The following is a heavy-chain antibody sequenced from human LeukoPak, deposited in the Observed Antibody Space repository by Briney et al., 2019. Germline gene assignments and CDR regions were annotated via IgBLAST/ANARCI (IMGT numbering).Heavy chain of an antibody. V-gene: IGHV3-23*01. CDR1: GFTFSGYA. CDR3: AKERSAGWPFDY. Sequence: PGGSLRLSCAASGFTFSGYAMSWVRQAPGKGLEWVSGTGGSGATTYYADSVKGRFTISRDNSKNTLYLQMNSLRAEDTAIYYCAKERSAGWPFDYWGHGTLVTASS. D-gene: IGHD6-19*01. CDR2: TGGSGATT. J-gene: IGHJ4*01.